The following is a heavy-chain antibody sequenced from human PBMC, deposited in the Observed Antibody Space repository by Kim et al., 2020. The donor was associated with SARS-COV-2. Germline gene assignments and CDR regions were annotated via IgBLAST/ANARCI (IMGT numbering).Heavy chain of an antibody. CDR2: IYYSGST. CDR1: GGSISSSSYY. CDR3: ARDPTARLFEWSYDAFDI. J-gene: IGHJ3*02. V-gene: IGHV4-39*07. D-gene: IGHD3-9*01. Sequence: SETLSLTCTVSGGSISSSSYYWGWIRQPPGKGLEWIGSIYYSGSTYYNPSLKSRVTISVDTSKNQFSLKLSSVTAADTAVYYCARDPTARLFEWSYDAFDIWGQGTMVTVSS.